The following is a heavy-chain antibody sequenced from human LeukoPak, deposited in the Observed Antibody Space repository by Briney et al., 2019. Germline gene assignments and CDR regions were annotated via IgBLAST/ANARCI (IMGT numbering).Heavy chain of an antibody. CDR1: GFTFSSYA. Sequence: GGSLRLSCAASGFTFSSYAMTWVRQAPGKGLEWVSAISGSGGSTYYADSVNGRFTISRDNSKNTLYLQMNSLRAEDTAVYYCAKVAIAAAGRGPHDYWGQGTLVAVSS. J-gene: IGHJ4*02. CDR2: ISGSGGST. D-gene: IGHD6-13*01. CDR3: AKVAIAAAGRGPHDY. V-gene: IGHV3-23*01.